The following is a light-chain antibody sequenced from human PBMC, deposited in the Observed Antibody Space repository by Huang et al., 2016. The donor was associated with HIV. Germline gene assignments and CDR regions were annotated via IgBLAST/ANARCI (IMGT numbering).Light chain of an antibody. V-gene: IGKV2D-29*01. CDR2: EIS. CDR1: QSLLHSDGKTY. CDR3: IQSVQLPLT. J-gene: IGKJ5*01. Sequence: DIVMTQTPLSLSVTPGQPASISCISSQSLLHSDGKTYLYWYVQKTGQPPQLLMYEISKRFSGVPERFSGSGSGARFTLKISRVEPEDVGIYYCIQSVQLPLTFGQGTRLEI.